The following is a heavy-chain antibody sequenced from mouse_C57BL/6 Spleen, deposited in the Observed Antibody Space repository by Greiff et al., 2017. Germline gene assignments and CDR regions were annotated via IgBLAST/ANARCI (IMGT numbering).Heavy chain of an antibody. Sequence: EVKLQESGGGLVKPGGSLKLSCAASGFTFSDYGMHWVRQAPEKGLEWVAYISSGSSTIYYADTVKGRFTISRANAKNTLFLQMTSLRSEDTAMYYCARHLLMDYWGQGTTLTVSS. CDR2: ISSGSSTI. J-gene: IGHJ2*01. D-gene: IGHD2-1*01. CDR3: ARHLLMDY. V-gene: IGHV5-17*01. CDR1: GFTFSDYG.